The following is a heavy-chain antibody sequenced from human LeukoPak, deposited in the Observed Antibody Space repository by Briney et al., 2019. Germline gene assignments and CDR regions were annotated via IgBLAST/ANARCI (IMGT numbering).Heavy chain of an antibody. CDR2: LYRGGNT. Sequence: GGSLRLSCAASGFTVSSNYMRWVRQAPGKGLECVSVLYRGGNTYYADSVKGGFTISRDNSKNTLYLQMDSLRAEDTAVYFCARRTVRGITVNWFDPWGQGTLVTVSS. J-gene: IGHJ5*02. V-gene: IGHV3-66*01. CDR1: GFTVSSNY. CDR3: ARRTVRGITVNWFDP. D-gene: IGHD3-10*01.